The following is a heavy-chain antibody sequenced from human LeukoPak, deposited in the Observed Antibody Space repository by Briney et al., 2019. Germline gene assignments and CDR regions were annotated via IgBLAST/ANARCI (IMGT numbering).Heavy chain of an antibody. CDR2: INPNSGGT. Sequence: GASVKVSCKASGYTFTSYAMNWVRQAPGQGLEWMGWINPNSGGTNYAQKFQGRVTMTRDTSISTAYMELSRLRSDDTAVYYCARVYDFDAFDIWGQGTMVTVSS. CDR3: ARVYDFDAFDI. D-gene: IGHD3-3*01. V-gene: IGHV1-2*02. CDR1: GYTFTSYA. J-gene: IGHJ3*02.